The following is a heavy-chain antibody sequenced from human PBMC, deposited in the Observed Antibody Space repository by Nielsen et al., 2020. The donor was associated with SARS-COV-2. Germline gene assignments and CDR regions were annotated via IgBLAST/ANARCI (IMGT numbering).Heavy chain of an antibody. CDR1: GFTFKSFW. J-gene: IGHJ4*02. Sequence: GGSLRLSCETSGFTFKSFWMNWVRQAPGKGLEWVANIKEDGTERNYVDAVKGRFTISRDNARKSLYLQMDSLRADDTAVYYCARGTDHTSHFDYWGQGILVAVSS. CDR2: IKEDGTER. D-gene: IGHD3/OR15-3a*01. V-gene: IGHV3-7*03. CDR3: ARGTDHTSHFDY.